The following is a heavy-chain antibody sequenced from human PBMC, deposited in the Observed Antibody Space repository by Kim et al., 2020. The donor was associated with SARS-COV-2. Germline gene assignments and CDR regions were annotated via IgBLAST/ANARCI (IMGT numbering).Heavy chain of an antibody. D-gene: IGHD3-10*01. V-gene: IGHV4-31*03. CDR1: GGSISSGGYY. Sequence: SETLSLTCTVSGGSISSGGYYWSWIRQHPGKGLEWIGYIYYSGSTYYNPSLKSRVTISVDTSKNQFSLKLSSVTAADTAVYYCARGGLGGSGSYDYWGQGTLVTVSS. CDR2: IYYSGST. CDR3: ARGGLGGSGSYDY. J-gene: IGHJ4*02.